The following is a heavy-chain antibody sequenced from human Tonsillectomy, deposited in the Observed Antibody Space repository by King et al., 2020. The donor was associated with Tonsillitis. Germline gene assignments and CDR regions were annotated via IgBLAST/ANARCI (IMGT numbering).Heavy chain of an antibody. D-gene: IGHD4-17*01. CDR3: ARDYGLN. J-gene: IGHJ4*02. V-gene: IGHV4-39*01. Sequence: QLQESGPGLVKPSETLSLTCAVSGGSISSSPYYWGWIRQPPGKGLEWIGRFYYSGNTYYNPSLKSRVTISVDTSKNQSSLSLTSVTAADTAVYYCARDYGLNWGQGTLVTVSS. CDR2: FYYSGNT. CDR1: GGSISSSPYY.